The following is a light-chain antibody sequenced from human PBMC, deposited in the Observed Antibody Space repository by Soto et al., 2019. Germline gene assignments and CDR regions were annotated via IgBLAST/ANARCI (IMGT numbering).Light chain of an antibody. CDR1: QSFSSN. V-gene: IGKV3-11*01. CDR3: QQRNNWPST. CDR2: GAS. J-gene: IGKJ5*01. Sequence: EIVMTQSPATLSVSPGERATLSCRASQSFSSNLAWYQQKPGQAPRLLIYGASNRAAGIPARFSGSGSGTDFTLTISNLEPEDFAVYYCQQRNNWPSTFGQGTRLEIK.